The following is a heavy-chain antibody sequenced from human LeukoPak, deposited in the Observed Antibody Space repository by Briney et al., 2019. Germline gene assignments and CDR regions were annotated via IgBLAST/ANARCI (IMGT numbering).Heavy chain of an antibody. J-gene: IGHJ4*02. CDR2: ISSTGSTI. V-gene: IGHV3-11*01. CDR3: AKNEDTIFGVAHG. Sequence: PGGSLGLSCAATGFTFSRYYMSWIRQAPGKGLEWVSYISSTGSTIYYADSVKGRFTISRDNAKNSLYLQMNSLRAEDTAVYYCAKNEDTIFGVAHGWGQGTLVTVSS. D-gene: IGHD3-3*01. CDR1: GFTFSRYY.